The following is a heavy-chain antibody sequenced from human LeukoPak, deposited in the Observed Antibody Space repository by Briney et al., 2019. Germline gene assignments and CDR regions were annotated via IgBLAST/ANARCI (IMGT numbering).Heavy chain of an antibody. D-gene: IGHD2-15*01. Sequence: GASVKVSCKASGYTFTSYDINWVRQATGQGLEWMGWMNPNSGNTGYAQKFQGRVTITRNTSISTAYMELSSLRSEDTAVYDCARGYCSGGSCSHDAFDIWGQGTMVTVSS. V-gene: IGHV1-8*03. CDR2: MNPNSGNT. CDR1: GYTFTSYD. J-gene: IGHJ3*02. CDR3: ARGYCSGGSCSHDAFDI.